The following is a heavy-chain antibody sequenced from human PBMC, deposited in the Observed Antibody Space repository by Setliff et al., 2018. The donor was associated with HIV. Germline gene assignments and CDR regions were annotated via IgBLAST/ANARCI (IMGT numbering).Heavy chain of an antibody. J-gene: IGHJ3*02. CDR2: IWSDGSNK. V-gene: IGHV3-33*08. Sequence: GGSLRLSCAASGFTFSSYAMHWVRQAPGKGLEWVAVIWSDGSNKYYGDDVKGRFTISRDNSKNTLYLQMNSLRAEDTAVYYCARLKVGNTAMVPDAFDIWGQGTMVTVSS. D-gene: IGHD5-18*01. CDR3: ARLKVGNTAMVPDAFDI. CDR1: GFTFSSYA.